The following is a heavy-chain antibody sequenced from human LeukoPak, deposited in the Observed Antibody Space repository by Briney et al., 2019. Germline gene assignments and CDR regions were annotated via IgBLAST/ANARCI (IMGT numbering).Heavy chain of an antibody. V-gene: IGHV3-30*04. CDR1: GFTFSSYA. D-gene: IGHD2-2*01. CDR2: ISYDGSNK. J-gene: IGHJ4*02. Sequence: GGSLRLSCAASGFTFSSYAMHWVRQAPGKGLEWVAVISYDGSNKYYADSVKGRFTISRDNSKNTLYLQMNSLRAEDTAVYYCASSTSWTFDYWGQGTLVTVSS. CDR3: ASSTSWTFDY.